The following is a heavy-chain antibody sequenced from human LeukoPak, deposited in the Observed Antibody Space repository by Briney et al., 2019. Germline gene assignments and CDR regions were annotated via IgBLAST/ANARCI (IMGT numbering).Heavy chain of an antibody. V-gene: IGHV3-21*01. CDR1: GFTFSNYS. CDR3: ARESGYDIDFDY. J-gene: IGHJ4*02. CDR2: ISSSSSDI. Sequence: PGGSLRLSCAASGFTFSNYSLKWVRQAPGKGLEWVSSISSSSSDIYYADSVKGRFTISRDNAKNSLYLQMNSLRAEDTAVYYCARESGYDIDFDYWGQGTLVTVSS. D-gene: IGHD5-12*01.